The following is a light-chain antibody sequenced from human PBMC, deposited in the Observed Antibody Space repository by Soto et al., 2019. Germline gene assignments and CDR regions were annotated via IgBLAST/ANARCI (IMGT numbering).Light chain of an antibody. CDR3: QTWGTGIQV. CDR2: LDGDGSH. CDR1: SGHYSYA. V-gene: IGLV4-69*01. Sequence: QLVLTQSPSASASLGASVKLTCTLSSGHYSYAIAWHQQQPQKGPRFLMRLDGDGSHTKGDGIPDRFSGFSSGAERYLTISSLQSEDEAEYFCQTWGTGIQVFGGGTQLTVL. J-gene: IGLJ2*01.